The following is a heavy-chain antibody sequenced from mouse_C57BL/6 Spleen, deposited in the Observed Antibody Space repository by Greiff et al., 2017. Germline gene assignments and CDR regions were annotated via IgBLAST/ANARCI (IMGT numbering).Heavy chain of an antibody. CDR1: GYTFTSYW. V-gene: IGHV1-55*01. CDR3: ARRGTGTGFDY. CDR2: IYPGSGST. J-gene: IGHJ2*01. D-gene: IGHD4-1*01. Sequence: QVQLQQSGAELVKPGASVKMSCKASGYTFTSYWITWVKQRPGQGLEWIGDIYPGSGSTNYNEKFKSKATLTVDTSSSTAYMQLSSLTSADSAVYYCARRGTGTGFDYWGQGTTLTVSS.